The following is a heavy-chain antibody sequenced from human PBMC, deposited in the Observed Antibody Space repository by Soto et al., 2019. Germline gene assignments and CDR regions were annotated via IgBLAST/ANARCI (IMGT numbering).Heavy chain of an antibody. D-gene: IGHD5-12*01. Sequence: SETLSLTCTVSGGPISSSSYYWGWIRQPPGKGLEWIGSIYYSGSTYYNPSLKSRVTISVDTSKNQFSLKLSSVTAADTAVYYYATNYDDYYYYGMDVWGQGTTVTVSS. J-gene: IGHJ6*02. V-gene: IGHV4-39*01. CDR1: GGPISSSSYY. CDR2: IYYSGST. CDR3: ATNYDDYYYYGMDV.